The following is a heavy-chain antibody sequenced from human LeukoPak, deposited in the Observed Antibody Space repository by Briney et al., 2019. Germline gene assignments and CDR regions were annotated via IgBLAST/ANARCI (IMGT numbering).Heavy chain of an antibody. CDR1: GGSISSSSNF. CDR2: ISYSGST. Sequence: PSETLSLTCTVSGGSISSSSNFWGWIRQPPGKGLKWIGSISYSGSTYYNPSLKSRVTISVDTSKNQFSLKLSSVTAADTAVYYCARLTPYSGSPLGDYWGQGTLVTVSS. CDR3: ARLTPYSGSPLGDY. J-gene: IGHJ4*02. V-gene: IGHV4-39*01. D-gene: IGHD1-26*01.